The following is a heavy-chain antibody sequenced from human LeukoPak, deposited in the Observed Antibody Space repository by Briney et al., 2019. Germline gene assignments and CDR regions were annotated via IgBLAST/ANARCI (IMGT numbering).Heavy chain of an antibody. CDR1: GFTFSSYR. CDR3: ARPIVATIDDAFDI. D-gene: IGHD5-12*01. J-gene: IGHJ3*02. Sequence: GGSLRLSCAASGFTFSSYRMHWVRQAPGKGLVWVSRINSDGSSTSYADSVKGRFTISRDNAKNTLYLQMNSLRAEDTAVYYCARPIVATIDDAFDIWGQGTMVTVSS. CDR2: INSDGSST. V-gene: IGHV3-74*01.